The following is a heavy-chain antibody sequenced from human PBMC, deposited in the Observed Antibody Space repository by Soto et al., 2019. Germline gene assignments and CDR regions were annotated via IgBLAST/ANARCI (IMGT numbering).Heavy chain of an antibody. Sequence: ASVKVSCKASGYTFTSYGISWVRQAPGQGLEWMGWISAYNGNTNYAQKLQGRVTMTTDTSTSTAYMELRSLRSDDTAVYYCARGVYDYIWGGYRLWWFDPWGRGTLVTVSS. CDR2: ISAYNGNT. CDR1: GYTFTSYG. V-gene: IGHV1-18*01. D-gene: IGHD3-16*02. CDR3: ARGVYDYIWGGYRLWWFDP. J-gene: IGHJ5*02.